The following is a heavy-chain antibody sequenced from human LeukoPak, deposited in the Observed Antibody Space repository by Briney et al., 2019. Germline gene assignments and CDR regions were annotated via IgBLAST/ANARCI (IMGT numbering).Heavy chain of an antibody. CDR2: ITGSGGAT. J-gene: IGHJ4*02. V-gene: IGHV3-23*01. Sequence: PGGSLRLSCAASGFTFSTYAVNWVRQAPGKGLEWVSAITGSGGATYYADSVKGRFTISRDNSKNTLYLQMNSLRAEDTAVYYCATTRSQGGPSLDYWGQGTLVTVSS. CDR3: ATTRSQGGPSLDY. CDR1: GFTFSTYA. D-gene: IGHD2-15*01.